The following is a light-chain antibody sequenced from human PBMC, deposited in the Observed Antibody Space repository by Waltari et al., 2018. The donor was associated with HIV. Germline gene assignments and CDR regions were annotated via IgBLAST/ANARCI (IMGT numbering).Light chain of an antibody. CDR3: AAWDDSLNGPV. CDR2: SNN. Sequence: QSVLTQPPSASGTPGQRVTISCSGSSSNIGSNTVNWYQKLPGTAPKPLIYSNNQRPSGVPDRFSGSKSSTSASLAISGLQSEDEADYYCAAWDDSLNGPVFGGGTKLTVL. V-gene: IGLV1-44*01. J-gene: IGLJ2*01. CDR1: SSNIGSNT.